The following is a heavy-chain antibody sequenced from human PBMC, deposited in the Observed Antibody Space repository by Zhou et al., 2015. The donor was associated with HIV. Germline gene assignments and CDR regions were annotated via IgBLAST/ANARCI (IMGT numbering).Heavy chain of an antibody. CDR1: GFTFDDYG. J-gene: IGHJ4*02. D-gene: IGHD1-1*01. CDR3: ARDEGYYYFDY. Sequence: EVRLLESGGGLVQPGRSLRLSCAASGFTFDDYGMSWVRQAPGKGLEWVSGINWNGGSTGYADSVKGRFTISRDNAKNSLYLQMNSLRAEDTALYYCARDEGYYYFDYWGQGTLVTVSS. V-gene: IGHV3-20*04. CDR2: INWNGGST.